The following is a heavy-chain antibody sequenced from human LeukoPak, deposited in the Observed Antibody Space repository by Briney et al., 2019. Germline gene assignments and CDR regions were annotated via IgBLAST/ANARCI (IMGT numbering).Heavy chain of an antibody. CDR2: ISYDGSNK. D-gene: IGHD3-22*01. CDR1: GFTFSSYA. V-gene: IGHV3-30-3*01. J-gene: IGHJ4*02. CDR3: AREVYYYDSSGPFDY. Sequence: GGSLRLSCAASGFTFSSYAMYWVRQAPGKGLEWVAVISYDGSNKYYADSVKGRFTISRDNSKNTLYLQMNSLRAEDTAVDYCAREVYYYDSSGPFDYWGQGTLVTVSS.